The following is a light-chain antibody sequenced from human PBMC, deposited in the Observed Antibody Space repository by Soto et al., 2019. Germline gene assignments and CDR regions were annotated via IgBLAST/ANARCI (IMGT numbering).Light chain of an antibody. CDR3: QQYNNWPFP. CDR1: QSVSSN. CDR2: GAS. J-gene: IGKJ3*01. V-gene: IGKV3-15*01. Sequence: EIVMTQSPATLSVSPGERATLSCRASQSVSSNLAWYQQKPGQAPRLLIYGASTRATGIPARFSGSGSGTEFTLTIGSLQSEDVAVYYCQQYNNWPFPFGPGTKVYIK.